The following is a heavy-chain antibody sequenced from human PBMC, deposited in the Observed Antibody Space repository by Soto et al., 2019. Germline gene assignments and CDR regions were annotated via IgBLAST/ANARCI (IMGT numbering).Heavy chain of an antibody. D-gene: IGHD1-26*01. J-gene: IGHJ6*02. Sequence: GGSLRLSCAASGFTFSSYGMHWVRQAPGKGLEWVAVISYDGSNKYYADSVKGRFTISRDNSKNTLYLQMNSLRAEDTAVYYCANLIVGATYYYGMDVWGQGTTVTVS. CDR1: GFTFSSYG. V-gene: IGHV3-30*18. CDR3: ANLIVGATYYYGMDV. CDR2: ISYDGSNK.